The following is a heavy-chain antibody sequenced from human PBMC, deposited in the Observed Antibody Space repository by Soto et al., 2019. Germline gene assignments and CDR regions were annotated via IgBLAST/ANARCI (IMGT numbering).Heavy chain of an antibody. CDR2: IYNSGNI. CDR1: GGSISSYY. J-gene: IGHJ4*02. V-gene: IGHV4-59*01. Sequence: SETLSLTCPVSGGSISSYYWSWIRQPPGKGLEWIAYIYNSGNINYNPSLKSRVTISVDTSKNQFSLKLSSVTAADTAVYYCARDRGYCSSTSCYGNYFEYWGQGALVTVSS. CDR3: ARDRGYCSSTSCYGNYFEY. D-gene: IGHD2-2*01.